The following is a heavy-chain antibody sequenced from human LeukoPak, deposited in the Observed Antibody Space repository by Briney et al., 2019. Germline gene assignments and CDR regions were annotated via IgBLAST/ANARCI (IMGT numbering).Heavy chain of an antibody. D-gene: IGHD3-3*01. V-gene: IGHV4-31*03. CDR3: ARAVGPYYDFWSGSSSLTHFDY. CDR2: IYYSGST. CDR1: GGSISSGGYY. Sequence: PSQTLSLTCTVSGGSISSGGYYWSWIRQHPGKGLEWIGYIYYSGSTYYNPSLKSRVTISVDTSKNQFSLKLSSVTAADTAVYYCARAVGPYYDFWSGSSSLTHFDYWGQGTLVTVSS. J-gene: IGHJ4*02.